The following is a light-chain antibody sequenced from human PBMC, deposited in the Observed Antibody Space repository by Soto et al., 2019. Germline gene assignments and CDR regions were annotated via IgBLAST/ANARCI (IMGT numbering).Light chain of an antibody. Sequence: DIPMTQSPSSLSASVGDRVTITCRASQSISSYLNWYQQKPGKAPKLLIYAASSLHTGVTSRFSGSGSGTDFTLTISFLQPEDFATYYCQQSYSTPSTFGQGTKVEIK. CDR2: AAS. V-gene: IGKV1-39*01. CDR1: QSISSY. CDR3: QQSYSTPST. J-gene: IGKJ2*01.